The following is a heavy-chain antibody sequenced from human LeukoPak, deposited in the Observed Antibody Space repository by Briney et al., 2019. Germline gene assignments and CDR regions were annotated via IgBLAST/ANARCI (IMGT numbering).Heavy chain of an antibody. CDR2: ISTSSTTI. Sequence: GGSLRLSCAASGFTFSSYGMHWVRQAPGQGLEWISYISTSSTTIYYRDSVKGRFAISRDNDKNSLYLQMSNLRVEDTAVYYCARNDWDIDYWGQGTLVTVAS. D-gene: IGHD1/OR15-1a*01. J-gene: IGHJ4*02. CDR1: GFTFSSYG. CDR3: ARNDWDIDY. V-gene: IGHV3-48*01.